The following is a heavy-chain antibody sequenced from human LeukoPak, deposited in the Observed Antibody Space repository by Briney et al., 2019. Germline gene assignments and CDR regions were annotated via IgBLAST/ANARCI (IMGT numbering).Heavy chain of an antibody. D-gene: IGHD3-10*01. CDR1: GFTLSSNY. CDR2: IYSGGST. J-gene: IGHJ4*02. Sequence: GGSLRLSCAASGFTLSSNYMSWVRQAPGKGLEWVSVIYSGGSTYYTVSVKGRFTISRDNTKNTLYLQMNSVRDEGMAVYDCAGVRGDWGQGTLVTVSS. V-gene: IGHV3-66*02. CDR3: AGVRGD.